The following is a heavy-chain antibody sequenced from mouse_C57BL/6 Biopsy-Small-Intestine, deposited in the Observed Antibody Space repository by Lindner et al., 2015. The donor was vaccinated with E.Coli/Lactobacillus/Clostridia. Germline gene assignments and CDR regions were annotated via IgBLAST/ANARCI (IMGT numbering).Heavy chain of an antibody. J-gene: IGHJ2*01. D-gene: IGHD2-4*01. CDR3: ARSYYDYLDY. Sequence: VQLQESGPELVKPGASVKISCKASGYSFTGYYMNWVKQSPEKRLEWIGEINPSTGATSYNQKFKGKATVTADKYSSTAYMQLKSLTSEDSAVYYCARSYYDYLDYLGHGTTLTVSS. CDR1: GYSFTGYY. CDR2: INPSTGAT. V-gene: IGHV1-42*01.